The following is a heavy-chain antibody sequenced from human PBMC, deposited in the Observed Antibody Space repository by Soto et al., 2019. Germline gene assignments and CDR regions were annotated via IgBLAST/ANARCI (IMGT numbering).Heavy chain of an antibody. J-gene: IGHJ6*02. CDR1: GYSFTSYW. CDR2: IYPGDSDT. D-gene: IGHD2-2*01. CDR3: ASTYCSSTSCPYYYYGMDV. V-gene: IGHV5-51*01. Sequence: GESLKISCKGSGYSFTSYWIGWVRQMPGKGLEWMGIIYPGDSDTRYSPSFQGHVTISADKSISTAYLQWSSLKASDTAMYYFASTYCSSTSCPYYYYGMDVWGQGTTVTVSS.